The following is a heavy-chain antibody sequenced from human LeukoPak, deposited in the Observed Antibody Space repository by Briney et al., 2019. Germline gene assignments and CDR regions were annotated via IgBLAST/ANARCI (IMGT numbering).Heavy chain of an antibody. V-gene: IGHV3-23*01. Sequence: GGSLTLSCAASGFTFSSYAMSWVRQAPGKGLEWVSAISGSGGSTYYADSVKGRFTISGDNSKNTLYLQRNSQRAEDTAVYYCAKDLRILRRDFDYWGQGTLVTVSS. CDR2: ISGSGGST. D-gene: IGHD4-17*01. CDR3: AKDLRILRRDFDY. CDR1: GFTFSSYA. J-gene: IGHJ4*02.